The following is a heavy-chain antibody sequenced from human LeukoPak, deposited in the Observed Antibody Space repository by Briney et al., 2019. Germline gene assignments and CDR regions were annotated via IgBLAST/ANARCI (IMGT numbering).Heavy chain of an antibody. V-gene: IGHV1-18*01. CDR2: INTYIGNT. CDR3: ARDIYYDSSGYYPH. Sequence: ASVKVSCKASGYTFTSHGISWVRQAPGQGLEWVGWINTYIGNTNYAQKFQDRVTVTTDTSTSTAYMELRSLRSDDTAVYYCARDIYYDSSGYYPHWGQGTLVTVSS. J-gene: IGHJ4*02. CDR1: GYTFTSHG. D-gene: IGHD3-22*01.